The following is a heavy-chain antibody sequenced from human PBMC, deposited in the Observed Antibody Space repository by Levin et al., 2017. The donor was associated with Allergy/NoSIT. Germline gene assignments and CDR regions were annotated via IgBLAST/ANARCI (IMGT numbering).Heavy chain of an antibody. V-gene: IGHV3-30*04. D-gene: IGHD5-18*01. J-gene: IGHJ4*02. CDR2: MSYDGRHK. CDR1: GFTFSSYA. CDR3: ARGDRQVWLPYIDY. Sequence: RPGGSLRLSCAASGFTFSSYAMHWVRQAPGKGLEWVAVMSYDGRHKYYADSVKGRFTISRDNSKNTLYMQMNSLRAEDTAVYSCARGDRQVWLPYIDYWGQGTLVTVSS.